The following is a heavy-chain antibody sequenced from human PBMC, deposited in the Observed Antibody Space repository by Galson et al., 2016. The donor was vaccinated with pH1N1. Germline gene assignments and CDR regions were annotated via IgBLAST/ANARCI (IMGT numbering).Heavy chain of an antibody. V-gene: IGHV3-74*01. CDR3: ARDLRGREDY. CDR1: GFSFSSYW. Sequence: SLRLSCATSGFSFSSYWFHWVRQDPAKGLVWVARIDEDGETTNYADSVRGRFTIYRDNAKNTLYLEMNSLRAEDTAVYYCARDLRGREDYWGQGTLVTASS. D-gene: IGHD1-26*01. J-gene: IGHJ4*02. CDR2: IDEDGETT.